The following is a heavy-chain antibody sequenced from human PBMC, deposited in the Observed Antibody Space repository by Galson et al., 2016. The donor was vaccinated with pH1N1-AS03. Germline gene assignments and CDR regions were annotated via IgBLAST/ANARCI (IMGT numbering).Heavy chain of an antibody. CDR2: INPNSGGT. CDR3: ATDVVTAMGRAFDI. Sequence: SVKVSCKASGYTFTGYYIHWVRQAPGQGLEWMGWINPNSGGTNSAQKFQGRVTMTRDTSISTAYMELSGLTSDDTAVYYCATDVVTAMGRAFDIWGQGTMVTVSS. D-gene: IGHD2-21*02. J-gene: IGHJ3*02. V-gene: IGHV1-2*02. CDR1: GYTFTGYY.